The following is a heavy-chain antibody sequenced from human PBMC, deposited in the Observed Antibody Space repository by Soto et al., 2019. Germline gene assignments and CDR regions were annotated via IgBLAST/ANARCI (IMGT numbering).Heavy chain of an antibody. CDR3: ARVGTMIVVVLDAFDI. D-gene: IGHD3-22*01. Sequence: QVQLQESGPGLVKPSQTLSLTCTVSGGSISSGGYYWSWIRQHPGKGLEWIGYIYYSGSTYYNPSLKSRVTISVDTSENQFSLKLSSVTAADTAVYYCARVGTMIVVVLDAFDIWGQGTMVTVSS. CDR1: GGSISSGGYY. CDR2: IYYSGST. V-gene: IGHV4-31*03. J-gene: IGHJ3*02.